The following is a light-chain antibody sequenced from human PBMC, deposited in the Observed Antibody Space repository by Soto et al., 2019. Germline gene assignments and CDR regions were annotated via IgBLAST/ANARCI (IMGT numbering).Light chain of an antibody. CDR3: QSYVSSVSASV. Sequence: QSVLTQAPSVSGAPGQRVTISCTGSSFNIGAGYDVHWYQQLPGTAPKLLIYANTNRPSGVPDRFSGSKSGNSASLAITGXXXEXXXXXXCQSYVSSVSASVFGGGTKLTVL. CDR2: ANT. V-gene: IGLV1-40*01. J-gene: IGLJ2*01. CDR1: SFNIGAGYD.